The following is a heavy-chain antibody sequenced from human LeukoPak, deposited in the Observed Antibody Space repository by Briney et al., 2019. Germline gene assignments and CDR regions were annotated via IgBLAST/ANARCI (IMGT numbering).Heavy chain of an antibody. CDR3: ARSETGSYFNS. J-gene: IGHJ4*02. Sequence: PSETLSLTCTVSGGSISSDNYYWSWIRRPAGKGLEWIGRIYTSGSTNYNPSLKSRVTMSLDTSKNQFSLNLSSVTAADTAVYYCARSETGSYFNSWGQGTLVTVSS. D-gene: IGHD1-26*01. V-gene: IGHV4-61*02. CDR2: IYTSGST. CDR1: GGSISSDNYY.